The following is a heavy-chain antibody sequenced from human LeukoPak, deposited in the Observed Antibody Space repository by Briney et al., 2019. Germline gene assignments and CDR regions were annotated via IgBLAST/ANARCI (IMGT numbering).Heavy chain of an antibody. CDR2: INEDGSGK. Sequence: GGSLRLPCAASGFTFSSYWMSWVRQAPGKGLEWVGNINEDGSGKSYVDSVKGRFTISRDNAKNSLYLQMNSLRAEDTAVYYCARDGRVGATKAFDIWGQGTMVTVSS. CDR3: ARDGRVGATKAFDI. V-gene: IGHV3-7*01. J-gene: IGHJ3*02. CDR1: GFTFSSYW. D-gene: IGHD2-15*01.